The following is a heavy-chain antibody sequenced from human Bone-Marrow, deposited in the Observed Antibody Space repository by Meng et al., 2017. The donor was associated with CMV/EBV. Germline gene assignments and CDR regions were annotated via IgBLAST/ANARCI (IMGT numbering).Heavy chain of an antibody. CDR1: GYTFTSYG. V-gene: IGHV1-18*01. CDR2: ISAYNGNT. J-gene: IGHJ6*01. CDR3: ARAQGGYCSSTSCYTYYYGMAV. Sequence: ASVKVSCKASGYTFTSYGISWVRQAPGQGLEWMGWISAYNGNTNYAQKLQGRVTMTTDTSTSTAYMELRSLRSDDTAVYYCARAQGGYCSSTSCYTYYYGMAVWGQGHTV. D-gene: IGHD2-2*02.